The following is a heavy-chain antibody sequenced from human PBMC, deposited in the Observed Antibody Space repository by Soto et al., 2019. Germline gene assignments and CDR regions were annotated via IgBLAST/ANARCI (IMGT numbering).Heavy chain of an antibody. CDR2: INHSGST. CDR3: ARGRNSGYDDFDY. V-gene: IGHV4-34*01. D-gene: IGHD5-12*01. J-gene: IGHJ4*02. Sequence: SETLSLTCAVYGGSFSGYYWSLIRQPPGKGLEWIGEINHSGSTNYNPSLKSRVTISVDTSKNQFSLKLSSVTAADTAVYYCARGRNSGYDDFDYWGQGTLVTVSS. CDR1: GGSFSGYY.